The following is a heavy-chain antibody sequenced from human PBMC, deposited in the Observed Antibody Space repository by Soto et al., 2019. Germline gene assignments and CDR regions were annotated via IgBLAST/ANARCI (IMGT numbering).Heavy chain of an antibody. CDR1: GGTFSSYA. CDR3: ARDEDIVVVPAARDVYYYYGMDV. CDR2: IIPIFGTA. J-gene: IGHJ6*02. V-gene: IGHV1-69*06. D-gene: IGHD2-2*01. Sequence: SVKVSCKASGGTFSSYAISWVRQAPGQGLEWMGGIIPIFGTANYAQKFQGRVTITADKSTSTAYMELSSLRSEDTAVYYCARDEDIVVVPAARDVYYYYGMDVWGQGTTVTVSS.